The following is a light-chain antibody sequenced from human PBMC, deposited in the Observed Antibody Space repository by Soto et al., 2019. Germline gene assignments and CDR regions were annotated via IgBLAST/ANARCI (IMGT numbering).Light chain of an antibody. CDR3: SSYTSSSTYV. V-gene: IGLV2-14*01. CDR1: SSDVGGYNY. Sequence: QSVLTQPASVSGSPGQSITISCTGTSSDVGGYNYVSLYQQHPGKAPKLMIYEVSNRPSGVSNRFAGSKSGNTASLTISGLQAEHEADYYCSSYTSSSTYVFGTGAKLTVL. J-gene: IGLJ1*01. CDR2: EVS.